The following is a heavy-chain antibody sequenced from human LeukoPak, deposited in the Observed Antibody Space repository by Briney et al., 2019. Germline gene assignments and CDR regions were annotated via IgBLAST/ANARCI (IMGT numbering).Heavy chain of an antibody. CDR1: GGSISSSSYY. CDR3: ARGSHYYYYMDV. Sequence: SETLSLTCTVSGGSISSSSYYWGWIRQPPGKGLEWIGYIYHTGRTNYHPSLKSRLTISVATSKDQFSLKLSSVTAADTAVYYCARGSHYYYYMDVWGKGTTVTVSS. V-gene: IGHV4-61*05. J-gene: IGHJ6*03. CDR2: IYHTGRT.